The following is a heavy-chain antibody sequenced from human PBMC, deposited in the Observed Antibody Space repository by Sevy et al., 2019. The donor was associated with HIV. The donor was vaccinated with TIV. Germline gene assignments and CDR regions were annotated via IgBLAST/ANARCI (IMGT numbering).Heavy chain of an antibody. Sequence: ASVKVSCKVSGYTLTELSMHWVRQAPGKGLEWMGGFDPEDGETIYAQKFQGRVTMTEDTSTDTAYMELSSLRSEDTAVYYCATCQYYYGSGSHPKYYYYYGMDVWGQGTTVTVSS. J-gene: IGHJ6*02. D-gene: IGHD3-10*01. V-gene: IGHV1-24*01. CDR2: FDPEDGET. CDR1: GYTLTELS. CDR3: ATCQYYYGSGSHPKYYYYYGMDV.